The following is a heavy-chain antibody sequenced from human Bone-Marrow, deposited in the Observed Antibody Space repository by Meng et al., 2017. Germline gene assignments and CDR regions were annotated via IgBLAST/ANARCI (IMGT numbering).Heavy chain of an antibody. J-gene: IGHJ4*02. Sequence: GESLKISCAASGFTFSNHYMTWVRQAPGKGLEWVGHIKQDGSWRYYVDSVKGRFTISRDNAKNSLYLQMSNLRAEDTAVYYCARGGFGWNSLDYWGQGTLVTVSS. D-gene: IGHD1/OR15-1a*01. CDR1: GFTFSNHY. V-gene: IGHV3-7*01. CDR2: IKQDGSWR. CDR3: ARGGFGWNSLDY.